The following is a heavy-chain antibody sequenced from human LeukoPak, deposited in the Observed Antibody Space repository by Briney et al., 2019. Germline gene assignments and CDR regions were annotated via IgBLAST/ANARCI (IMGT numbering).Heavy chain of an antibody. Sequence: PGGSLRLSCAASGFTFSSYAMHWVRQAPGKGLEWVAVISYDGSNKYYADSVKGRFTISRDNSKNTLYLQMNSLRAEDTAVYYCARGRWDYVLGEYFQHWGQGTLVTVSS. CDR1: GFTFSSYA. CDR2: ISYDGSNK. D-gene: IGHD4-17*01. J-gene: IGHJ1*01. CDR3: ARGRWDYVLGEYFQH. V-gene: IGHV3-30-3*01.